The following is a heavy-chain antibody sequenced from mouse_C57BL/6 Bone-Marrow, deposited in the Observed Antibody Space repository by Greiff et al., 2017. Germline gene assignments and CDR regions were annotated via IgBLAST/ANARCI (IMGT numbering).Heavy chain of an antibody. CDR3: TTNWAWFAY. Sequence: VQLQQSGAELVRPGASVKLSCTASGFNIKDDYMHWVKQRPEQGLEWIGWIDPENGDTEYASKFQGKATITADTSSNTAYLQLSSLTSDDTAVYYCTTNWAWFAYWGQGTLVTVSA. CDR2: IDPENGDT. V-gene: IGHV14-4*01. D-gene: IGHD4-1*02. J-gene: IGHJ3*01. CDR1: GFNIKDDY.